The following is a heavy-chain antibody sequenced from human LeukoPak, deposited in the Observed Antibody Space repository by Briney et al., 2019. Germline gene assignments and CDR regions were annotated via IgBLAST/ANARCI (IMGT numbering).Heavy chain of an antibody. CDR2: IYPGDSDT. V-gene: IGHV5-51*01. CDR3: ARQGAAMVQPNDY. J-gene: IGHJ4*02. D-gene: IGHD5-18*01. CDR1: GYSFTSYW. Sequence: LGESLKISCKGSGYSFTSYWIGWVRQMPGKGLEWMGIIYPGDSDTRYSPSFQGQVTISADKSISTAYLQWSSLKASDTAVYYCARQGAAMVQPNDYWGQGTLVTVSS.